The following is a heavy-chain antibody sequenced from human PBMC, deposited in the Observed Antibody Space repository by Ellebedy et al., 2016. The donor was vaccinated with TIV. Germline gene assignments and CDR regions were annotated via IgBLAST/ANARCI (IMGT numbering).Heavy chain of an antibody. CDR3: AKDTSDRYYFDC. D-gene: IGHD2-2*01. V-gene: IGHV3-23*01. CDR2: VDGGSSNT. Sequence: GESLTISCAASGFTFSAYVMGWVRQAPGKGLEWVSAVDGGSSNTYYADSLRGRFTVSRDNSKNTLYLEMNSLRAEDTAVYYCAKDTSDRYYFDCWGQGTLVTVSS. CDR1: GFTFSAYV. J-gene: IGHJ4*02.